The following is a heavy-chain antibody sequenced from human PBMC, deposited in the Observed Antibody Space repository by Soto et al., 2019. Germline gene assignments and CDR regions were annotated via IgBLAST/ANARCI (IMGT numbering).Heavy chain of an antibody. V-gene: IGHV4-30-2*01. Sequence: PSETLSLTCAVSGGSISSGGYSWTWIRQPPGKGLEWIGYIYDSGTTYYNPSLKSRVTISVDRSKNQFSLKLSSVTAADTAVYYRTRAHYGDYGYGMDVWGQGTTVTVSS. J-gene: IGHJ6*02. CDR2: IYDSGTT. D-gene: IGHD4-17*01. CDR3: TRAHYGDYGYGMDV. CDR1: GGSISSGGYS.